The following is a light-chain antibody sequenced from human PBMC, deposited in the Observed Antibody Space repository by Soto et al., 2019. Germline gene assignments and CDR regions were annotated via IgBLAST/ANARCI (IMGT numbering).Light chain of an antibody. Sequence: QSALTQPPSASGTPGQRVTISCSGSSSNIGSNTVNWYQQLPGTAPKLLIYSNNERPSGVPDRFSGSKSGTSASLAISGLQSEDEADFYRAAWDDSLNAYVIRTGTKVTVL. CDR3: AAWDDSLNAYV. CDR1: SSNIGSNT. CDR2: SNN. V-gene: IGLV1-44*01. J-gene: IGLJ1*01.